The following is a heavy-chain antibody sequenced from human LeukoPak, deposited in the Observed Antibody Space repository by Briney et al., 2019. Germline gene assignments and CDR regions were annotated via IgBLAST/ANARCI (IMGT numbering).Heavy chain of an antibody. CDR1: GGSISSHY. CDR3: ARRCPGEAFDI. V-gene: IGHV4-59*11. Sequence: PSETLSLTCTVSGGSISSHYWNCIRQPPGKGLEGSGDIYYSGGTNYNPSLKSRVTISVDTSKNQFSLKLSYVTAADTAVYYCARRCPGEAFDIWGQGTMVTVSS. J-gene: IGHJ3*02. D-gene: IGHD7-27*01. CDR2: IYYSGGT.